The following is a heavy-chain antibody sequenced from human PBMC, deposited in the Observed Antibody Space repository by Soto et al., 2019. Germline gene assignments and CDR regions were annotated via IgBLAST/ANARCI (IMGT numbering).Heavy chain of an antibody. CDR1: GGSISSGGYS. CDR3: ARRWGYSFDY. CDR2: IYYSGST. J-gene: IGHJ4*02. D-gene: IGHD7-27*01. V-gene: IGHV4-30-2*03. Sequence: SETLSLTCAVSGGSISSGGYSWSWIRQPPGKGLEWIGSIYYSGSTYYNPSLKSRVTISVDTSKNQFSLKLSSVTAADTAVYYCARRWGYSFDYWGQGTLVTVS.